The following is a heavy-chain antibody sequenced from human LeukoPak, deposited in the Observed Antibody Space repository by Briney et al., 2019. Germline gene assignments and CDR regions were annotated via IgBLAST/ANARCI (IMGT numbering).Heavy chain of an antibody. CDR3: ARGYYYYGMDV. Sequence: SETLSLTCAVYGVSFSGYYWSWIRQPPGKRLEWIGEINHSGSTNYNPSLKSRVTISVDTSKNQFSLKLSSVTAADTAVYYCARGYYYYGMDVWGQGTTVTVSS. CDR1: GVSFSGYY. J-gene: IGHJ6*02. CDR2: INHSGST. V-gene: IGHV4-34*01.